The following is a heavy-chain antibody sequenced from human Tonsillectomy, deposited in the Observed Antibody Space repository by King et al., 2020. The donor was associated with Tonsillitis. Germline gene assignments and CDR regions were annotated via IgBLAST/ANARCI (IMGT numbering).Heavy chain of an antibody. CDR2: ISSTSNSI. CDR3: ARGGHDYNNNYYYYMDV. D-gene: IGHD4-11*01. Sequence: VKLVESGGGLVQPGGSLRLSCAASGFTFSIYSMNWVRQAPGKGLEWVSYISSTSNSIYYADSVEGRFTISRDNAKNSLNLQMNSLRGEDTAVYYCARGGHDYNNNYYYYMDVWGKGTTVTVSS. V-gene: IGHV3-48*01. J-gene: IGHJ6*03. CDR1: GFTFSIYS.